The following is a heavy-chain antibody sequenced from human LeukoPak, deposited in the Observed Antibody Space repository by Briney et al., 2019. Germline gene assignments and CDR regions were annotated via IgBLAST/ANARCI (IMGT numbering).Heavy chain of an antibody. CDR1: GGTFSSYT. V-gene: IGHV1-69*04. J-gene: IGHJ5*02. Sequence: SVKVSCKSSGGTFSSYTISWVRQAPGQGLEWMGRIIPILGIANYAQKFQGRVTITADKSTSTAYMELSSLRSEDTAVYYCARDLEAVVVVPAAYTPFDPWGQGTLVTVSS. CDR3: ARDLEAVVVVPAAYTPFDP. CDR2: IIPILGIA. D-gene: IGHD2-2*01.